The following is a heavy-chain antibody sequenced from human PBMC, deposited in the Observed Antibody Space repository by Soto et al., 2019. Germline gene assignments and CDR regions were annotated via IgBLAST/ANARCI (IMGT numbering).Heavy chain of an antibody. CDR1: GYSFANYW. J-gene: IGHJ4*02. CDR2: IYPGDSDI. Sequence: GESLKISCQGSGYSFANYWIGWVRRMPGKGLEWMGIIYPGDSDIRYSPSLEGQVTISADKSISTAYLQWSSLRASDTAMYYCAREREYSGNSPYYFDYWGQGTQVPVFS. D-gene: IGHD1-26*01. V-gene: IGHV5-51*01. CDR3: AREREYSGNSPYYFDY.